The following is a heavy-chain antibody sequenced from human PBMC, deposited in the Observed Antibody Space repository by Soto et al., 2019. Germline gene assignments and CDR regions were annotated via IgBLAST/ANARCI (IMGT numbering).Heavy chain of an antibody. D-gene: IGHD2-15*01. CDR3: ARDASVVVVAATPFDI. CDR2: ISAYNGNT. CDR1: GYTFTSYG. Sequence: ASVKVSCKASGYTFTSYGISWVRQAPGQGLEWMGWISAYNGNTNYAQKLQGRVTMTTDTSTSTAYMELRSLRSDDTAVYYCARDASVVVVAATPFDIWGQGTMVTVSS. J-gene: IGHJ3*02. V-gene: IGHV1-18*01.